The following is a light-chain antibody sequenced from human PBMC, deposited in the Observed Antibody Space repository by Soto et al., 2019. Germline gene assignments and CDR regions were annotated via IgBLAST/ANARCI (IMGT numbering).Light chain of an antibody. CDR1: QSVGTD. V-gene: IGKV3D-15*01. J-gene: IGKJ4*01. Sequence: EIVMTQSPATLSVSPGERATLSCRASQSVGTDLAWYQQKPGQAPRLVIYDIFTRATGVPSRISGSGSGTEFTLPSGSLQSEDVAVDYCHLFKSGPRTFGGGTKVESK. CDR3: HLFKSGPRT. CDR2: DIF.